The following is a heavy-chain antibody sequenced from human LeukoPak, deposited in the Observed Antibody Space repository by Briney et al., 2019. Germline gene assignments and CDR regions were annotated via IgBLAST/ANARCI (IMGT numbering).Heavy chain of an antibody. D-gene: IGHD6-6*01. V-gene: IGHV3-9*03. CDR1: GFTFDDYA. J-gene: IGHJ3*02. Sequence: QPGGSLRLSCAASGFTFDDYAMHWVRQAPGKGLEWVSGISWNSGSIGYADSVKGRFTISRDNAKNSLYLQMNSLRAEDMALYYCAKDIAALGWGAFDIWGQGTMVTVSS. CDR3: AKDIAALGWGAFDI. CDR2: ISWNSGSI.